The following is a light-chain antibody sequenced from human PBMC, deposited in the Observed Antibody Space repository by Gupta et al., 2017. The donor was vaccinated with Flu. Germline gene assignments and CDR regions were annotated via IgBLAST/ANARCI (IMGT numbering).Light chain of an antibody. V-gene: IGLV3-21*02. CDR2: DEK. J-gene: IGLJ2*01. CDR1: NIGSKS. CDR3: HAYASSSAEV. Sequence: PGQKARITSGGNNIGSKSVNWYQQNPGEAPVLVFYDEKKRPSGIPDRCSGSNSGNTATRTVCRLKGEDEADYYCHAYASSSAEVFGGGTKLTVL.